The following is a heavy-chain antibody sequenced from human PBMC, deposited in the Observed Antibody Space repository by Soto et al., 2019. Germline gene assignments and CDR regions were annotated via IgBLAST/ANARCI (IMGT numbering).Heavy chain of an antibody. CDR2: MNTNSGNT. J-gene: IGHJ4*02. CDR1: GYTFTSYD. Sequence: QVQLVQSGAEVKKPGASVKVSCKSSGYTFTSYDINWVRQATGQGLEWMGWMNTNSGNTGKAQKFEGEVTMTRNTYISTAYMELSSLRSEDTAVYYCARTLDGDNVDYWGQGTLVTVSS. D-gene: IGHD4-17*01. V-gene: IGHV1-8*01. CDR3: ARTLDGDNVDY.